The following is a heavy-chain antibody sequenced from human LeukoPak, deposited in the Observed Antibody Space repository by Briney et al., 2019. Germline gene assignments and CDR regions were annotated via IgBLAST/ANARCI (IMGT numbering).Heavy chain of an antibody. CDR1: GFTFSNYD. J-gene: IGHJ4*02. CDR2: IGTAGDI. D-gene: IGHD3-10*01. V-gene: IGHV3-13*01. Sequence: AGGSLRLSCAASGFTFSNYDMHWVRQATGKGLEWVSGIGTAGDIYYPGSVKGRFTISRDNAKNSLYLQMNTLRVEDTAVYYCAKLAKYFYGSETYYFFEHWGQGTPVTASS. CDR3: AKLAKYFYGSETYYFFEH.